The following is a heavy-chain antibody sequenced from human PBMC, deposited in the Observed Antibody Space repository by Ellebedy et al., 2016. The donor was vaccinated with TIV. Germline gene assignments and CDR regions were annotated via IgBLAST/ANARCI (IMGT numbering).Heavy chain of an antibody. CDR3: AKDPITPASFVYFDY. J-gene: IGHJ4*02. Sequence: PGGSLRLSCPPSGFTFSSYAMSWVRHAPGKGLEWVSTISGSAVSIYYADSVKGRLTISRDSSGNTLYLQMNSLRAEDTAIYYCAKDPITPASFVYFDYWGQGTLVTVSS. D-gene: IGHD1-20*01. CDR1: GFTFSSYA. CDR2: ISGSAVSI. V-gene: IGHV3-23*01.